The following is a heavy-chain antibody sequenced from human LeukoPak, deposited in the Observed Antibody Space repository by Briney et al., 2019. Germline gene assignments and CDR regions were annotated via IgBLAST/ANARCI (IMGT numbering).Heavy chain of an antibody. D-gene: IGHD3-9*01. CDR2: IYYSGST. V-gene: IGHV4-31*03. CDR3: ARAPDILTGYSNRGWFDP. J-gene: IGHJ5*02. Sequence: SETLSLTCTVSGGSISSGGYYWSWIRQHPGKGLEWIGYIYYSGSTYYDPSLKSRVTISVDTSKNQFSLKLSSVTAADTAVYYCARAPDILTGYSNRGWFDPWGQGTLVTVSS. CDR1: GGSISSGGYY.